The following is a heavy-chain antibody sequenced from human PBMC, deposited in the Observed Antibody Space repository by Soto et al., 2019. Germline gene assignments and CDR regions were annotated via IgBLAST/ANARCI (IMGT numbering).Heavy chain of an antibody. J-gene: IGHJ4*02. Sequence: QVQLVESGGGVVQPGRSLRLSCAASGFTFNNYAMHWVRQAPGKGLEWVAVTSYDEKNKYHTDSVKGRFTISRDNSKNTRYLQMNSLRTEDTAVYYCARAYSSCWSLPFDYWGQGTLVAVSS. V-gene: IGHV3-30*04. D-gene: IGHD6-19*01. CDR3: ARAYSSCWSLPFDY. CDR2: TSYDEKNK. CDR1: GFTFNNYA.